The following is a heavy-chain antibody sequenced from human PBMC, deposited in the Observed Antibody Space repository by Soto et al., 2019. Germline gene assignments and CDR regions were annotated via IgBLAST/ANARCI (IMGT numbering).Heavy chain of an antibody. V-gene: IGHV1-69*12. CDR2: IIPIFGSA. CDR3: ARAAVGATRYYYYGMDV. Sequence: QVQLVQSGAEVKKPGSSVKVSCKASGGTFSSYAISWVRQAPGQGLEWMGGIIPIFGSANYAQKFQGRVTITADESTSTAYMELSSLRSEDTAVYYCARAAVGATRYYYYGMDVWGQGTTVTVSS. CDR1: GGTFSSYA. D-gene: IGHD1-26*01. J-gene: IGHJ6*02.